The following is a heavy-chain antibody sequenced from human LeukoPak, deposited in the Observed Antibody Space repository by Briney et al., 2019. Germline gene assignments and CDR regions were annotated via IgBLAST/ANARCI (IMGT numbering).Heavy chain of an antibody. CDR2: INHSGST. V-gene: IGHV4-34*01. Sequence: SETLSLTCAVYGGSFSGYYWSWIRQPPGKGLEWIGEINHSGSTNYNPSLKSRVTISVDTSKNQFSLKLSSVTAADTAVYYCARGVAGYSSSWYSDWFDPWGQGTLVTVSS. J-gene: IGHJ5*02. D-gene: IGHD6-13*01. CDR3: ARGVAGYSSSWYSDWFDP. CDR1: GGSFSGYY.